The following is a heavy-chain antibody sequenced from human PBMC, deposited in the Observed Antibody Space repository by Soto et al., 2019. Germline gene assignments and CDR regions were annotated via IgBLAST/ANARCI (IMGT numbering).Heavy chain of an antibody. D-gene: IGHD3-22*01. Sequence: ASVKVSCKASGYTFTSYGISWVRQAPGQGLEWMGWISAYNGNINYAQKLQGRVTMTTDTSTSTAYMELRSLRSDDTALYYCARTYYYDSSGYYPPSYWGQGTLVTVSS. CDR3: ARTYYYDSSGYYPPSY. CDR2: ISAYNGNI. V-gene: IGHV1-18*01. CDR1: GYTFTSYG. J-gene: IGHJ4*02.